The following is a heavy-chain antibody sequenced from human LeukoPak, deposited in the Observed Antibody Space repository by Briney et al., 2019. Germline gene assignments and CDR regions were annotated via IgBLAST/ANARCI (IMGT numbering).Heavy chain of an antibody. V-gene: IGHV3-23*01. CDR3: AKALYGDYGRFDY. CDR2: ISDGGSDT. CDR1: GFTFSTYA. Sequence: GGSLRLSCAASGFTFSTYAMSWGRQAPGGGRDWVSTISDGGSDTHYADSVKGRFTISRDNSKNTVYLQINSLRAEDTAVYYCAKALYGDYGRFDYWGQGTLVTVSS. D-gene: IGHD4-17*01. J-gene: IGHJ4*02.